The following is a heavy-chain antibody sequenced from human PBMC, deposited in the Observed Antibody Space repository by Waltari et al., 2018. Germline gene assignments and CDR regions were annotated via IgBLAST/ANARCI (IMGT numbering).Heavy chain of an antibody. CDR3: ARVSRRYYYGSGSYFDY. Sequence: QVQLQQWGAGLLKPSETLSLTCAVYGGSFSGYYWSWIRQPPGKGLEWIGEINHSGSTNYNPSLKSRVTISGDTSKNQFSLKLSSVTAADTAVYYCARVSRRYYYGSGSYFDYWGQGTLVTVSS. V-gene: IGHV4-34*01. CDR2: INHSGST. J-gene: IGHJ4*02. CDR1: GGSFSGYY. D-gene: IGHD3-10*01.